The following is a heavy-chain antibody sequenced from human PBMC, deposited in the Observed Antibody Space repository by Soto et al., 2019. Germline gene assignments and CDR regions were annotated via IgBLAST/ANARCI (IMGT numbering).Heavy chain of an antibody. CDR2: IYYSGST. D-gene: IGHD1-1*01. J-gene: IGHJ4*02. Sequence: PSETLSLTCTVSGVPISADDYYWTWIRQPPGKGLEWIGYIYYSGSTYYNWSLKSRVTISIDTSKNQFSLNLSSVTAADTAVYYCASGKGVDGRHSLDNSGQGPLVTVSS. CDR1: GVPISADDYY. CDR3: ASGKGVDGRHSLDN. V-gene: IGHV4-30-4*01.